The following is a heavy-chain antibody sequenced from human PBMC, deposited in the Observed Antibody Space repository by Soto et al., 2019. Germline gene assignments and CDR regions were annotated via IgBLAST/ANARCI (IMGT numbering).Heavy chain of an antibody. J-gene: IGHJ4*02. V-gene: IGHV1-3*01. D-gene: IGHD2-15*01. CDR3: ARDRCSGGNCYSGYFDD. CDR1: GYTFTNYV. Sequence: ASVKVSCKASGYTFTNYVMHWVRQAPGQRLEWMGWLNPGNGNTKYSQKFQGRVTITRDTSASTTYMELSSLSSEDTAVYYCARDRCSGGNCYSGYFDDPGQGTRVTVSS. CDR2: LNPGNGNT.